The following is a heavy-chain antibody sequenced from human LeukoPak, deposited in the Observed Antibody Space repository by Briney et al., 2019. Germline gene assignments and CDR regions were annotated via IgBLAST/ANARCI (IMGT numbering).Heavy chain of an antibody. D-gene: IGHD2-15*01. Sequence: SETLSLTCTVSGGSISSSSYYWGWIRQPPGEGMEWIGEIYHSGCTNYNPSLKSRVSISVDKSKNQFSLKLSSVTAADTAVYYCARRGRYCSGGSCYSPFDYWGQGTLVTVSS. CDR2: IYHSGCT. CDR1: GGSISSSSYY. CDR3: ARRGRYCSGGSCYSPFDY. V-gene: IGHV4-39*07. J-gene: IGHJ4*02.